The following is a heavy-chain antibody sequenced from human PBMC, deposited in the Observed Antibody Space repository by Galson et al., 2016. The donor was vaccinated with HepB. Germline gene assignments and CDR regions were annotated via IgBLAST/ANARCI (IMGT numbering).Heavy chain of an antibody. CDR2: VLSSEGT. V-gene: IGHV4-39*01. CDR3: ATGIVVAGKYYYYMDV. Sequence: LSLTCFVSGGTIRSDYYWGWIRQPPGRGLEWIGSVLSSEGTYYNPSLKSRVTISVDTSKNQFSLRLNSVTAADTGVYYCATGIVVAGKYYYYMDVWGKGTTVTVS. J-gene: IGHJ6*03. D-gene: IGHD6-19*01. CDR1: GGTIRSDYY.